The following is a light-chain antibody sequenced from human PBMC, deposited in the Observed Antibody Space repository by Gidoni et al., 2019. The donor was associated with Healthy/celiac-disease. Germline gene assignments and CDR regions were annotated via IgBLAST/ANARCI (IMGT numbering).Light chain of an antibody. Sequence: DIQMTQSPSSLSASVGDRDTITCQASQDISNYLNWYQQKPGKAPKLLIYDASNLETGVPSRFSGSGSGTDFTFTISSLQPEDIATYYCQQYDNLPLNVXGGTKVEIK. CDR2: DAS. CDR1: QDISNY. J-gene: IGKJ4*01. V-gene: IGKV1-33*01. CDR3: QQYDNLPLN.